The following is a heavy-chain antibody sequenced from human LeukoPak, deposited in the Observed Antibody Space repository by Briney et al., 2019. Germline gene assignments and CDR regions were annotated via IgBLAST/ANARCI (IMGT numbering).Heavy chain of an antibody. J-gene: IGHJ4*02. CDR2: MYSGGST. V-gene: IGHV3-66*01. D-gene: IGHD2-21*01. CDR3: ARDFGDRGYFDY. Sequence: PGGSLRLSCAASGFTVSSNYINWVRQAPGKGLEWVSVMYSGGSTYYADSVKGRFTVSRDNSKNTLYLQMSSLRAEDTAVYYCARDFGDRGYFDYCGQGTPVTVSS. CDR1: GFTVSSNY.